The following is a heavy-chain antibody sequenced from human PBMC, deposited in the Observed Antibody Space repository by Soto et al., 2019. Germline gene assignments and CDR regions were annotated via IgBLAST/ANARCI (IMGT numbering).Heavy chain of an antibody. CDR2: INSDGSST. CDR3: VRTSLVVAAATREDY. Sequence: EVQLVESGGGLVQPGESRRLSCAASGFTFSSYWMHWVRQAPGTGLVWVSRINSDGSSTSYAGSVKGRFTISRDNAKNTLYLQMNSLRAEDTAVYYCVRTSLVVAAATREDYWGQGTLVTVSS. V-gene: IGHV3-74*01. J-gene: IGHJ4*02. D-gene: IGHD2-15*01. CDR1: GFTFSSYW.